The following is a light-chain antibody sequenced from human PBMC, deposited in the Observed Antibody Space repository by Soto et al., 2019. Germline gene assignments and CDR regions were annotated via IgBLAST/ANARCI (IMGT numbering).Light chain of an antibody. CDR1: QSVSNNY. V-gene: IGKV3-20*01. CDR2: GAS. CDR3: VQYGSSGP. Sequence: GLTQYKGTLSLSPGERPTLSCRASQSVSNNYLAWYQQKPGQAPRLLIYGASNRATGIPERFSGSGSGTDFTLTISRLEPEDFAVYYCVQYGSSGPFGQGGKVDIK. J-gene: IGKJ1*01.